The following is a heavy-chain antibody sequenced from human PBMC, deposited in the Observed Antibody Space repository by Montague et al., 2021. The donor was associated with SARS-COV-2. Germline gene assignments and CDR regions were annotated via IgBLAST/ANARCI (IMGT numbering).Heavy chain of an antibody. CDR1: GGSFSGYY. J-gene: IGHJ6*02. V-gene: IGHV4-34*01. CDR2: INHSGST. Sequence: SETLSLTCAVYGGSFSGYYWSWIRQPPGKGLEWIGEINHSGSTNYNPSLKSRVTISVDTSKNQFSLKLSSVTAADTAVYYCARARRANYYYYYYGMDAWGQGTTVTVSS. CDR3: ARARRANYYYYYYGMDA.